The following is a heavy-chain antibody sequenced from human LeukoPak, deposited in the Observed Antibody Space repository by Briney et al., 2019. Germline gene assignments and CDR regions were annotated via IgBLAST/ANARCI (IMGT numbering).Heavy chain of an antibody. CDR1: GGSISSSSSNY. CDR2: IYYGGST. Sequence: SETLSLTCTVSGGSISSSSSNYCGWIRQYPGKGLEWIGSIYYGGSTYYNPSLNSRVTISADTSKNQFSLRLTSVPAADTAGYYCARLSTVVTGYSFDIWGQGTMVTVSS. J-gene: IGHJ3*02. CDR3: ARLSTVVTGYSFDI. V-gene: IGHV4-39*01. D-gene: IGHD4-23*01.